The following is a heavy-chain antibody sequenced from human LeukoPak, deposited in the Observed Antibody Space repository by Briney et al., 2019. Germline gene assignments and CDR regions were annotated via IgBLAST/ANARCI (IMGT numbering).Heavy chain of an antibody. CDR2: VADSGST. V-gene: IGHV4-59*02. J-gene: IGHJ4*02. D-gene: IGHD6-13*01. CDR1: GVSVSTDY. CDR3: ARVSGTVRYGSSWHLIN. Sequence: SEPLSLTCTVSGVSVSTDYWNWIRQPPRPPLKCLGYVADSGSTEYSPSLQSRDAISVETPGTQFSLKLSSVTAADTAVYYCARVSGTVRYGSSWHLINWGQGALVIVSS.